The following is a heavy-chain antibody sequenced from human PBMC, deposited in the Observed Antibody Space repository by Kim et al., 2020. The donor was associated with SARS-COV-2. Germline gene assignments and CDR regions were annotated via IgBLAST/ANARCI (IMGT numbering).Heavy chain of an antibody. J-gene: IGHJ3*02. CDR3: AREKPSFQNYYDSSGYPPDAFDI. V-gene: IGHV4-31*03. CDR1: GGSISSGGYY. Sequence: SETLSLTCTVSGGSISSGGYYWSWIRQHPGKGLEWIGYIYYSGSTYYNPSLKSRVTISVDTSKNQFSLKLSSVTAADTAVYYCAREKPSFQNYYDSSGYPPDAFDIWGQGTMVTVSS. CDR2: IYYSGST. D-gene: IGHD3-22*01.